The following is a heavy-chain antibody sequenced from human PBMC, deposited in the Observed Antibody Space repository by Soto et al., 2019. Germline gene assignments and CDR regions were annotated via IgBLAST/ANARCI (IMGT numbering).Heavy chain of an antibody. CDR3: ATDEKSYGEYLSVAFDI. CDR1: GYTFTGYY. V-gene: IGHV1-2*04. J-gene: IGHJ3*02. Sequence: ASVKVSCKASGYTFTGYYMHWVRQAPGQGLEWMGWINPNSGGTNYAQKFQGWVTMTRDTSISTAYMELSRLRSDDTAVYYCATDEKSYGEYLSVAFDIWGKWTMVTV. CDR2: INPNSGGT. D-gene: IGHD4-17*01.